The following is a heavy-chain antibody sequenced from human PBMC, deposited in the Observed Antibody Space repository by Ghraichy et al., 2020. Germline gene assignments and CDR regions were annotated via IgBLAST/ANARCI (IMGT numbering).Heavy chain of an antibody. V-gene: IGHV4-31*03. CDR2: IYYTGST. J-gene: IGHJ4*02. CDR1: GGSISSGGYY. CDR3: AREYYYDSSIDY. D-gene: IGHD3-22*01. Sequence: SLTCTVSGGSISSGGYYWSWIRQHPGKGLEWIGYIYYTGSTYYNPSLKSRVNISVDTSKNQFSLKLSSVTAADTGVYYCAREYYYDSSIDYWGQGTLVTVSA.